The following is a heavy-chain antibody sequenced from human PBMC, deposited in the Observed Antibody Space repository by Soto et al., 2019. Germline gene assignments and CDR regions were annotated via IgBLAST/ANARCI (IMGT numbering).Heavy chain of an antibody. CDR1: GYTFTSYG. Sequence: QVQLVQSGAEVKKPGASVKVSCKASGYTFTSYGISWVRQDPGQGLEWMGWISAYNGNTNYAQKLQGRVTMTTDTSTSTAYMELRSLRSDDTAVYYCARDVRQIAARPPGYFDYWGQGTLVTVSS. V-gene: IGHV1-18*01. CDR2: ISAYNGNT. D-gene: IGHD6-6*01. J-gene: IGHJ4*02. CDR3: ARDVRQIAARPPGYFDY.